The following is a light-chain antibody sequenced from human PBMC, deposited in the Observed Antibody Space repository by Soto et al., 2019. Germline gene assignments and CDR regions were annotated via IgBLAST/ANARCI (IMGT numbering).Light chain of an antibody. CDR3: QQYGSSPRFT. Sequence: EIVLTQSPGTLSLSPGERATLSCRASQSVGNTYLAWYQQKPGQAPRLLIYGASSRATGIPDRFSGSGSGTDFTLTISRLEPEDFAVHYCQQYGSSPRFTFGPGTKVDIK. CDR1: QSVGNTY. V-gene: IGKV3-20*01. J-gene: IGKJ3*01. CDR2: GAS.